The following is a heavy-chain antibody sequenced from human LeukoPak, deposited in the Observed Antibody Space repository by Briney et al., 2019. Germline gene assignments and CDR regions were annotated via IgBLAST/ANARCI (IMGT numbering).Heavy chain of an antibody. Sequence: GGSLRLSCAASGFMFSRYWMHWVRQAPGKGLVWVSHIKSDGSSTTYADSVKGRFTISRDNAKSTLYLQMNSLRVEDTAVYYCERDSSSCYYDYWAREPWSPSPQ. CDR2: IKSDGSST. J-gene: IGHJ4*02. CDR3: ERDSSSCYYDY. V-gene: IGHV3-74*01. CDR1: GFMFSRYW. D-gene: IGHD6-13*01.